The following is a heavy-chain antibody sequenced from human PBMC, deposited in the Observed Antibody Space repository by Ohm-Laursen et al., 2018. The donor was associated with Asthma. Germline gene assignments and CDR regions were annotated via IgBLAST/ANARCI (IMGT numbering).Heavy chain of an antibody. J-gene: IGHJ6*02. D-gene: IGHD6-13*01. Sequence: SLRLSCAASGFTFSSYDMHWVRQATGKGLEWASAIGTAGDTYYPGSVKGRFTISRENAKNSLYLQMDSLRAGDTAVYYCARAYSSSWYMENYGMDVWGQGTTVTVSS. CDR2: IGTAGDT. CDR1: GFTFSSYD. CDR3: ARAYSSSWYMENYGMDV. V-gene: IGHV3-13*01.